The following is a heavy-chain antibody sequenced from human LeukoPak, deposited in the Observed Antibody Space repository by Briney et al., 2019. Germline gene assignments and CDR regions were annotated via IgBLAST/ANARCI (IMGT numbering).Heavy chain of an antibody. CDR2: IAYSGSN. V-gene: IGHV4-59*08. CDR3: ARSNAYNSVVWDY. CDR1: GGSMNCYY. J-gene: IGHJ4*02. Sequence: PSDTLSLTCTVSGGSMNCYYWSWLRRSPGRGVEGIGYIAYSGSNYYNPSHKSRLTISLNTSKNQFSLKLSSVPAADTAAYYCARSNAYNSVVWDYWGQGTLVTVSS. D-gene: IGHD5-24*01.